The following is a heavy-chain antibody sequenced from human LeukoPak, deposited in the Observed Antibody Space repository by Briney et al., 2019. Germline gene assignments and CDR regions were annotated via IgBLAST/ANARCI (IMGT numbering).Heavy chain of an antibody. Sequence: ASVKVSCKASGYTFTSYGISWVRQAPGQGLEWMGWISAHNGNTHSAQKFQGRVTMTTETSTSTVYMEMRSLRSDDTAVYYCARDRGPSYGSGSYHQRFQHWGQGALVTVSS. J-gene: IGHJ1*01. D-gene: IGHD3-10*01. CDR1: GYTFTSYG. CDR3: ARDRGPSYGSGSYHQRFQH. CDR2: ISAHNGNT. V-gene: IGHV1-18*01.